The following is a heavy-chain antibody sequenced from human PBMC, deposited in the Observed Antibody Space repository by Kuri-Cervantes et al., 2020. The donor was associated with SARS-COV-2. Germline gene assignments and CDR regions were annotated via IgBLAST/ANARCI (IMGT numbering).Heavy chain of an antibody. D-gene: IGHD3-22*01. CDR3: ARDSYYDSPGH. J-gene: IGHJ4*02. Sequence: GESLEISCAASGFTFSSYSMNWVRQAPGKGLEWVSSISSSSSYIYYADSVKGRFTISRDNAKNSLYLQMNSLRAEDTAVYYCARDSYYDSPGHWGQGTLVTVSS. V-gene: IGHV3-21*01. CDR1: GFTFSSYS. CDR2: ISSSSSYI.